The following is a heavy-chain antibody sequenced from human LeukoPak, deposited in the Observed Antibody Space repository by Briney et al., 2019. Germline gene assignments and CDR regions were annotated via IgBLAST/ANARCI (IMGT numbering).Heavy chain of an antibody. V-gene: IGHV5-51*01. Sequence: GESLKISCKGSGYSFTSYWIGWVRQMPGKGLEWMGIIYPGDSDTRYSPSFQGQVTISADKSISTAYLQWSSLKASDTAMYYCARPPEMATMADAFDIWGQGTMVTVSS. CDR2: IYPGDSDT. D-gene: IGHD5-24*01. CDR1: GYSFTSYW. J-gene: IGHJ3*02. CDR3: ARPPEMATMADAFDI.